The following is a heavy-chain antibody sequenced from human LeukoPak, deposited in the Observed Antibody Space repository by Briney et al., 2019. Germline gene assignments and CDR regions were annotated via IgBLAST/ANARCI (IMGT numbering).Heavy chain of an antibody. D-gene: IGHD4-17*01. CDR3: ARSRYGWFDP. J-gene: IGHJ5*02. V-gene: IGHV4-31*03. CDR1: GGSISSGGYY. Sequence: PSETLSLTCTVSGGSISSGGYYWSWIHQHPWKGLEWIGYIYYSGSTYYNPSLKSRVTISVDTSKNQFSLKLSSVTAADTAVYYCARSRYGWFDPWGQGTLVTVSS. CDR2: IYYSGST.